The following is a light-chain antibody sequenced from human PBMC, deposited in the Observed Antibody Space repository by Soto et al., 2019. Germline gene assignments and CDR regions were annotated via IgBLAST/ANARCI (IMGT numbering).Light chain of an antibody. CDR1: QSVSSN. Sequence: EIVMTQSPATLYVSPGERDTRSYQASQSVSSNLAWYQQQPGQAPRLLIYGASTRDTGIPDRFSGSGSGTEFTLTISSLQSEDFAVYYCQQYNNWPPWTLGQGTKLESK. J-gene: IGKJ2*02. CDR3: QQYNNWPPWT. V-gene: IGKV3-15*01. CDR2: GAS.